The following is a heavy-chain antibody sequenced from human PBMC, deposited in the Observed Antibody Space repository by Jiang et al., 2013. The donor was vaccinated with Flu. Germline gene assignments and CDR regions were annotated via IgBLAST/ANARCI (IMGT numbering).Heavy chain of an antibody. CDR1: GYSFANYW. V-gene: IGHV5-51*01. Sequence: SLKISCKASGYSFANYWIGWVRQMPGKGLEWMGISILVTLIPDTARFQGQVTISADKSNSTAYLQWSSLRASDTAIYYCARVGGSLSGYGFGPDFDFWGQGTLVTVSS. CDR2: SILVTLIP. D-gene: IGHD5-18*01. J-gene: IGHJ4*02. CDR3: ARVGGSLSGYGFGPDFDF.